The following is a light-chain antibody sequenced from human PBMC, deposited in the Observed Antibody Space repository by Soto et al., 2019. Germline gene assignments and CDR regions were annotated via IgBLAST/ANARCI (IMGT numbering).Light chain of an antibody. J-gene: IGLJ3*02. CDR3: SSYVTSGTLV. CDR1: SSDIGGSDY. V-gene: IGLV2-14*01. Sequence: QSALTQAASVSGPPGQSITISCTGTSSDIGGSDYVSWYQKHPGKAPKVIIYEVSDRPSGVSDRFSGSKSGNTASLTISGLQAEDEADYYCSSYVTSGTLVFGGGTKLTVL. CDR2: EVS.